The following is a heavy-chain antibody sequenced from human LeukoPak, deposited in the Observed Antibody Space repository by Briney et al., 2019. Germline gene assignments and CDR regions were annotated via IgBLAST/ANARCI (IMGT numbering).Heavy chain of an antibody. CDR3: ARAGDCSSTSCYPLVDY. V-gene: IGHV4-61*02. Sequence: SETLSLTCTVSGGSISSGSYYWSWIRQPAGKGLEWIGRIYTSGSTNYNPSLKSRVTISVDTSKNQFSLKLSSVTAADTAVYYCARAGDCSSTSCYPLVDYWGQGTLVTVSS. CDR1: GGSISSGSYY. CDR2: IYTSGST. J-gene: IGHJ4*02. D-gene: IGHD2-2*01.